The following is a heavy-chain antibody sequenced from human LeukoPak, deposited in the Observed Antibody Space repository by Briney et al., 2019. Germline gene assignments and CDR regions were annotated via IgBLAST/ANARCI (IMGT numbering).Heavy chain of an antibody. CDR1: GGSISSYY. J-gene: IGHJ6*03. D-gene: IGHD6-6*01. CDR2: IYTSGST. V-gene: IGHV4-4*07. CDR3: ARDHPSIAGSYYYYMDV. Sequence: SETLSLTCTVSGGSISSYYWSWIRQPAGKGLEWIGRIYTSGSTNYNPSLKSRVTISVDTSKNQFSLKLSSVTAADTAVYYCARDHPSIAGSYYYYMDVWGKGTTVTISS.